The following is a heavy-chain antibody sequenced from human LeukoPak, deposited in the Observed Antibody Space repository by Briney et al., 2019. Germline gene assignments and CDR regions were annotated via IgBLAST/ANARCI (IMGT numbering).Heavy chain of an antibody. J-gene: IGHJ6*03. CDR1: GGSISSGDYY. CDR3: ARDRGSFGSGSYYVYYYYYMDV. CDR2: IYYSGST. D-gene: IGHD3-10*01. V-gene: IGHV4-30-4*08. Sequence: SQTLSLTCTVSGGSISSGDYYWSWIRQPPGKGLEWIGYIYYSGSTYCNPSLKSRVTISVDTSKNQFSLKLSSVTAADTAVYYCARDRGSFGSGSYYVYYYYYMDVWGKGTTVTVSS.